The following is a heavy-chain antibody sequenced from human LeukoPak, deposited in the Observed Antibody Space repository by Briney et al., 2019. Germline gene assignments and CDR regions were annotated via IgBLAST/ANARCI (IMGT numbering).Heavy chain of an antibody. CDR1: GYTFTGYY. Sequence: GASVKVSCKASGYTFTGYYMHWVRQAPGQGLEWMGWINPNSGGTNYAQKFQGRVTITTDESTSTAYMELSSLRSEDTAVYYCARGRRFLEWPEIAFDIWGQGTMVTVSS. V-gene: IGHV1-2*02. CDR3: ARGRRFLEWPEIAFDI. J-gene: IGHJ3*02. D-gene: IGHD3-3*01. CDR2: INPNSGGT.